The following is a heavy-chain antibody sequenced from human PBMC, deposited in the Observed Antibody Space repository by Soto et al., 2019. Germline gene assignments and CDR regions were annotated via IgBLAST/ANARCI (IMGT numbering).Heavy chain of an antibody. CDR1: GFTFSTYA. D-gene: IGHD3-3*01. Sequence: QVQLVESGGGVVQPGRSLRLSCAASGFTFSTYAMHWVRQAPGKGLEWVAVISYDGNNKYYADSVKGRFTISRDKSKKTLYLQMNSLRAEDTAVYYCARDAGEWLFNWACDYWGQGTLVTVSS. V-gene: IGHV3-30-3*01. CDR3: ARDAGEWLFNWACDY. J-gene: IGHJ4*02. CDR2: ISYDGNNK.